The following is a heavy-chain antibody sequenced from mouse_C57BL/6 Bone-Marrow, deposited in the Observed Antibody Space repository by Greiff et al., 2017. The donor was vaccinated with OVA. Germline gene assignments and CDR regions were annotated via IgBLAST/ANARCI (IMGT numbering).Heavy chain of an antibody. J-gene: IGHJ3*01. CDR1: GFTFSSYA. CDR2: ISDGGSYT. V-gene: IGHV5-4*01. CDR3: AGEGGLRRGFAY. D-gene: IGHD2-4*01. Sequence: EVQLVESGGGLVKPGGSLKLSCAASGFTFSSYAMSWVRQTPEQRLEWVATISDGGSYTYYPDNVKGRFTLSRDNAKNNLYLQMSHLKSEDTAMYYCAGEGGLRRGFAYWGQGTLVTVSA.